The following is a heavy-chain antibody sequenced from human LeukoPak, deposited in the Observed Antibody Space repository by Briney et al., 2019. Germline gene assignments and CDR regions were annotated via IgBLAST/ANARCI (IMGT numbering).Heavy chain of an antibody. CDR2: ISSRSGTI. D-gene: IGHD2-21*01. CDR1: GFTFSAFA. CDR3: ASHFVFLGH. Sequence: GGSLRLSCAASGFTFSAFAMTWVRQAPGKGLEWVSYISSRSGTIYHANSVKSRFTISRDNAKNSLYLQMNSLRDEDTAVYYCASHFVFLGHWGQGTLVNVSP. J-gene: IGHJ4*02. V-gene: IGHV3-48*02.